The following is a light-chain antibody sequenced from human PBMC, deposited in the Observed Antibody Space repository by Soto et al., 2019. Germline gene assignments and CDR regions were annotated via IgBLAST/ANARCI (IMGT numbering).Light chain of an antibody. CDR2: GAS. J-gene: IGKJ1*01. V-gene: IGKV3-15*01. Sequence: EIVMTQSPATLSVSPGERATLSCRASQSVSSNLAWYQQKPGQAPRLLIYGASTRATGIPARFSGSGSGTEFTLTISSLQPGDSATYYCQQYNSYSPTFGQGTKVEVK. CDR3: QQYNSYSPT. CDR1: QSVSSN.